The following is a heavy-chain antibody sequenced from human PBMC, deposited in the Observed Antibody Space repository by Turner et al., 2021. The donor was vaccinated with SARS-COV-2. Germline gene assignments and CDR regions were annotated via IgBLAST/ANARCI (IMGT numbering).Heavy chain of an antibody. CDR3: AGDTVITPLYGMDV. CDR2: ISPIKSTA. D-gene: IGHD4-17*01. J-gene: IGHJ6*02. CDR1: GGSVSSNS. V-gene: IGHV1-69*01. Sequence: QEQVVQSGAAVETPGSSVKVSCKASGGSVSSNSICWVRQAPGQGLEGMGWISPIKSTADDAQTFQGGVTNTTYESSSTAYMEMSSLRSENTAVYYCAGDTVITPLYGMDVWGQGTTVTVSS.